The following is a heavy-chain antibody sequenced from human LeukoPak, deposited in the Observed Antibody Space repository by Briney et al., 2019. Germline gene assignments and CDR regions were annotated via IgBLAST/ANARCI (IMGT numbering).Heavy chain of an antibody. V-gene: IGHV1-2*02. CDR1: GYTFTGYC. D-gene: IGHD2-15*01. J-gene: IGHJ4*02. CDR2: INPNSGGT. Sequence: ASVKVSCKASGYTFTGYCMHWVRQAPGQGLEWMGWINPNSGGTNYAQKFQGRVTMTRDMSTSTVYMDLSSLRSEDTAVYYCARRSRAALDYWGQGTLVTVSS. CDR3: ARRSRAALDY.